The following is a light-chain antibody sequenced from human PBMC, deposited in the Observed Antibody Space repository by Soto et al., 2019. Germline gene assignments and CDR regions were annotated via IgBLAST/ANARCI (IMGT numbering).Light chain of an antibody. V-gene: IGLV4-69*01. CDR2: LNSDGSH. CDR3: QTWGTGNWV. J-gene: IGLJ3*02. Sequence: QAVVTQSPSASASLGASVKLTCTLSSGHSSYAIAWHQQQPEKGPWYLMKLNSDGSHSKGDGIPDRFSGSSSGAERYLTISSLQSEDEADYYCQTWGTGNWVFGGGTKLTVL. CDR1: SGHSSYA.